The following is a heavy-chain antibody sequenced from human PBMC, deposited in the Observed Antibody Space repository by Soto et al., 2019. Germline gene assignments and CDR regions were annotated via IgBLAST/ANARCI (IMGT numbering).Heavy chain of an antibody. CDR1: GGTFSSHA. J-gene: IGHJ6*02. D-gene: IGHD2-21*02. V-gene: IGHV1-69*13. Sequence: SVKVSCKASGGTFSSHAISWVRQAPGQGLEWVGGIIPMFPTADYAQRFQGRVTITADDSTTTVYMELSGLRSEDTAMYYCARDDATYCGGDCYRYFYYGMDVWGQGTTVTVSS. CDR3: ARDDATYCGGDCYRYFYYGMDV. CDR2: IIPMFPTA.